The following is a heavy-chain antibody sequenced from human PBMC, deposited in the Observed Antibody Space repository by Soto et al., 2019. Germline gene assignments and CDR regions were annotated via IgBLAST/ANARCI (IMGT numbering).Heavy chain of an antibody. Sequence: EVQLAESGGGLAQPGGSLRLSCAASGFTLSGYAMDWVRQAPGKGLEYVSGISSNGVGTYYANSVQGRFTISRDNSKNTVYLQMGSLRTEGMGVYYCARRARPDFYYMDVWGKGTTVTVS. V-gene: IGHV3-64*01. D-gene: IGHD6-6*01. CDR2: ISSNGVGT. CDR3: ARRARPDFYYMDV. J-gene: IGHJ6*03. CDR1: GFTLSGYA.